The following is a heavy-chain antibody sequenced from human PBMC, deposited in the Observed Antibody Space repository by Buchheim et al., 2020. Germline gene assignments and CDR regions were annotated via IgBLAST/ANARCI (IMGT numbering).Heavy chain of an antibody. CDR1: GFTFSTYG. CDR3: AKDRAIFGVVCHFDF. V-gene: IGHV3-30*18. D-gene: IGHD3-3*01. Sequence: QVQLVESGGGVVQPGRSLRLSCAASGFTFSTYGMHWVRQAPGKGLEWVAVISYDGSNKYYADSVKGRFTISRDKSKNTLYLQMNSLRAEDTAVYYCAKDRAIFGVVCHFDFWGQGTL. CDR2: ISYDGSNK. J-gene: IGHJ4*02.